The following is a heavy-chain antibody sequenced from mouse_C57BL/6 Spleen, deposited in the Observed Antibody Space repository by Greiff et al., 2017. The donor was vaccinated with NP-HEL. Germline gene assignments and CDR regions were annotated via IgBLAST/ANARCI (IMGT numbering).Heavy chain of an antibody. CDR1: GFTFSDYG. CDR3: ARREDYYDYDGGFAY. V-gene: IGHV5-17*01. D-gene: IGHD2-4*01. CDR2: ISSGSSTI. J-gene: IGHJ3*01. Sequence: EVMLVESGGGLVKPGGSLKLSCAASGFTFSDYGMHWVRQAPEKGLEWVAYISSGSSTIYYADTVKGRFTISRDNAKNTLFLQMTSLRSEDTAMYYCARREDYYDYDGGFAYWGQGTLVTVSA.